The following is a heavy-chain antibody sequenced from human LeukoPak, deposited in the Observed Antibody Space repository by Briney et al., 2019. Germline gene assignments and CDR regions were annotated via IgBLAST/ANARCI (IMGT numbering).Heavy chain of an antibody. CDR3: AREPDYYDSSAPDY. CDR2: ISAYNGNT. J-gene: IGHJ4*02. D-gene: IGHD3-22*01. V-gene: IGHV1-18*01. CDR1: GYTFTNYA. Sequence: ASVKVSCKASGYTFTNYAMNWVRQAPGQGLEWMGWISAYNGNTNYAQKLQGRVTMTTDTSTSTAYMELRSLRSDDTAVYYCAREPDYYDSSAPDYWGQGTLVTVSS.